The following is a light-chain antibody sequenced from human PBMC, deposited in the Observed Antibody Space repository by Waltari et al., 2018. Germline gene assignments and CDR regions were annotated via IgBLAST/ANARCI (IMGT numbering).Light chain of an antibody. V-gene: IGKV1-33*01. Sequence: DIQMTQSPSSLSASVGDRVTITCQASHDISNYLNWYQQKPGKAPKLLIYDASNLETGVPSRFSGSGSGTDFSFTISSLQPEDFATYYCQQSYSTPPTFGQGTKLEIK. CDR2: DAS. J-gene: IGKJ2*01. CDR1: HDISNY. CDR3: QQSYSTPPT.